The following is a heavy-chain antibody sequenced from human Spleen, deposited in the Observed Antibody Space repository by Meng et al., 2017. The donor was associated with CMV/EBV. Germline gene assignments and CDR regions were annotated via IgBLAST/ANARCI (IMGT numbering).Heavy chain of an antibody. V-gene: IGHV3-21*01. CDR1: GFSFSNYN. CDR2: ISSSSAYL. J-gene: IGHJ6*02. CDR3: ARGGSYYDFWSTL. Sequence: GESLKISCAASGFSFSNYNMNWVRQAPGKGLEWVSSISSSSAYLYYADSVKGRFTISRDNAKNSLYLQMNSLNAEDTAVYYCARGGSYYDFWSTLWGQGTTVTVSS. D-gene: IGHD3-3*01.